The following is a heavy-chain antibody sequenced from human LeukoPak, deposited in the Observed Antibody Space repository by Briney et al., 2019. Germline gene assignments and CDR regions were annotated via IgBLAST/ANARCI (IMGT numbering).Heavy chain of an antibody. CDR2: VYYTGST. D-gene: IGHD3-10*01. Sequence: SETLSLTCSVSGGSISSTSYFWGWIRQPPGKGLEWLGSVYYTGSTNYNPSLKSRVTISVDTSKNQFSLKLSSVTAADTAVYYCARVLGRGVPPTYYYYYGMDVWGQGTTVTVSS. J-gene: IGHJ6*02. CDR3: ARVLGRGVPPTYYYYYGMDV. CDR1: GGSISSTSYF. V-gene: IGHV4-39*07.